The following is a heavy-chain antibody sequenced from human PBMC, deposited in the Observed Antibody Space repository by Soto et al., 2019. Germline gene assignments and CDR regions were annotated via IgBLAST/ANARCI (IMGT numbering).Heavy chain of an antibody. Sequence: ASETLSLTCTVSGGSISSGGYYWSWIRQHPGKGLEWIGYIYYSGSTYYNPSLKSRVTISVDTSKNQFSLKLSSVTAADTAVYYCAREESSSSGYFDYWGQGTLVTVSS. CDR2: IYYSGST. D-gene: IGHD6-6*01. V-gene: IGHV4-31*03. CDR1: GGSISSGGYY. J-gene: IGHJ4*02. CDR3: AREESSSSGYFDY.